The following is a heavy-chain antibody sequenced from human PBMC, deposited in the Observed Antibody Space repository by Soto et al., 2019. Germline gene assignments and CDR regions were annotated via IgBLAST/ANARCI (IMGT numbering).Heavy chain of an antibody. CDR2: IIPLFGTA. J-gene: IGHJ6*02. Sequence: GASVKVSCKASGGTFSNSAITWVRQAPGQGLEWMGTIIPLFGTANYAQKLQGRVTITADESTSTAYMELSSLRAEDTAVHYCARSDPRRIVLVPAAINSYYYYYGMDVWGQGTTVTVSS. CDR3: ARSDPRRIVLVPAAINSYYYYYGMDV. CDR1: GGTFSNSA. D-gene: IGHD2-2*01. V-gene: IGHV1-69*13.